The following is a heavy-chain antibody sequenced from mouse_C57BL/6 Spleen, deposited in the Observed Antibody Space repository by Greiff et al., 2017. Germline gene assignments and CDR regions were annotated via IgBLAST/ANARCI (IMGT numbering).Heavy chain of an antibody. V-gene: IGHV1-15*01. CDR2: IDPETGGT. Sequence: VQLQQSGAELVRPGASVTLSCKASGYTFTDYEMHWVKQTPVHGLEWIGAIDPETGGTAYNQKFKGKAILTADKSSSTAYMELRSLTSEDSAVYYCTREGDGNDSFDYWGQGTTRTVSS. D-gene: IGHD2-1*01. J-gene: IGHJ2*01. CDR1: GYTFTDYE. CDR3: TREGDGNDSFDY.